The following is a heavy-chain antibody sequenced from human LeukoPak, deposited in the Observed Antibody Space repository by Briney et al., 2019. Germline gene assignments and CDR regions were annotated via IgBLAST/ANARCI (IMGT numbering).Heavy chain of an antibody. Sequence: SETLSLTCVVSGYSITNGDYWGWIRQSPGKGLEWIGSIYNSASTHYNPSLKSRVTILVDTSKNEFSLKMTSVTAADTAMYYCARNSTSGFFDYWGQGTLAAVSS. CDR2: IYNSAST. J-gene: IGHJ4*02. CDR3: ARNSTSGFFDY. CDR1: GYSITNGDY. V-gene: IGHV4-38-2*01. D-gene: IGHD2/OR15-2a*01.